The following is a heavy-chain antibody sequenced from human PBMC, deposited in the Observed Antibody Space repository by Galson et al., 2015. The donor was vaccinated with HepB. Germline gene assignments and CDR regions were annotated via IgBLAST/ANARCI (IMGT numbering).Heavy chain of an antibody. D-gene: IGHD3-22*01. V-gene: IGHV3-15*01. CDR1: GSTFSNAW. J-gene: IGHJ4*02. CDR2: IKSKTDGGTT. CDR3: TTDYYDSPLGY. Sequence: SGAEVKKPGESLRLSCAASGSTFSNAWMSWVRQAPGKGLEWVGRIKSKTDGGTTDYAAPVKGRFTISRDDSKNTLYLQMNSLKTEGTAVYYCTTDYYDSPLGYWGQGTLVTVSS.